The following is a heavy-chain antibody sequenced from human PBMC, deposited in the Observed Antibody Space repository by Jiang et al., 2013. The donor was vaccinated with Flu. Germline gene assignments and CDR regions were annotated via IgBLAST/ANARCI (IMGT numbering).Heavy chain of an antibody. J-gene: IGHJ2*01. D-gene: IGHD6-19*01. CDR3: TTFPSRITVAGTNYWYFDL. V-gene: IGHV3-15*07. CDR2: IKSKTDGGTT. CDR1: GFIFNNAW. Sequence: QLLESGGGLVKPGGSLRLSCAASGFIFNNAWMNWVRQAPGKGLEWVGRIKSKTDGGTTDYAAPVKGRFTISRDDSKNTLYLEMSSLKTEDTAVYYCTTFPSRITVAGTNYWYFDLWGRGTLVTVSS.